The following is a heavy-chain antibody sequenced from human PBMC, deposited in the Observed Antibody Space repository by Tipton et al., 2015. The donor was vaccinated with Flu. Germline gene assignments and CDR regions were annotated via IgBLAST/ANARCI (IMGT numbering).Heavy chain of an antibody. CDR3: ARDSAAHYGMDV. J-gene: IGHJ6*02. Sequence: LRLSCTVSGGSISSYYWSWIRQPPGKGLEWIGYIYYSGSTNYNPSLKSRVTISVDTSKNQFSLKLSSVTAADPAVYYCARDSAAHYGMDVWGQGTTVTVSS. D-gene: IGHD6-13*01. V-gene: IGHV4-59*08. CDR1: GGSISSYY. CDR2: IYYSGST.